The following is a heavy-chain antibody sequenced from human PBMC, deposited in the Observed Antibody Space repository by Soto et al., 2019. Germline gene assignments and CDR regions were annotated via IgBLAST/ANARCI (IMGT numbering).Heavy chain of an antibody. D-gene: IGHD3-9*01. V-gene: IGHV3-74*01. CDR3: HTDTSSGY. J-gene: IGHJ4*02. Sequence: EVQLVESGGDLVQPGGSLRLSCAASGLTFSNYWMQWVRQVPGKGLVWVSGINAEGSSTTYADSVKGRFTISRDNAKNTLYLHMNSLRAEDTAVYYCHTDTSSGYWGQGTLVTVSS. CDR1: GLTFSNYW. CDR2: INAEGSST.